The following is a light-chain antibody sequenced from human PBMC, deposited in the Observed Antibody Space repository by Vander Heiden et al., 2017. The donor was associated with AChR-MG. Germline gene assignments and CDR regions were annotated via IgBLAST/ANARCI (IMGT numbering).Light chain of an antibody. V-gene: IGLV1-44*01. CDR2: SDD. J-gene: IGLJ1*01. Sequence: QSVLAQPPSASATPRQRVPASCSGSSSNIGSNSVNWCQQVPGRAPKLLIHSDDHRPAGVPDRFSGSRSGTSASLAITGLQSEDEAVYYCATWDDSLTAYFFGPGTTVTVL. CDR3: ATWDDSLTAYF. CDR1: SSNIGSNS.